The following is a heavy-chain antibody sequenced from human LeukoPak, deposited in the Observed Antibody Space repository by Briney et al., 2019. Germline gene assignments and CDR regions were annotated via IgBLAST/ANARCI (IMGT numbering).Heavy chain of an antibody. D-gene: IGHD3-9*01. J-gene: IGHJ5*02. Sequence: GGSLRLSCADSGFTFSSYAMRWVRQAPGKGLEWVSAISGSGGSTYYADSVKGRFTISRDNSKNALYLQMNSLRAEDTAVYYCAKASDILTGYSFKWFDPWGQGTLVTVSS. CDR1: GFTFSSYA. V-gene: IGHV3-23*01. CDR2: ISGSGGST. CDR3: AKASDILTGYSFKWFDP.